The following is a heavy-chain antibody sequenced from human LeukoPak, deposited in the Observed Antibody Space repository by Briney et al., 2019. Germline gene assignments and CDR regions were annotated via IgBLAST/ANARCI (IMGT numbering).Heavy chain of an antibody. Sequence: PSETLSLTCAVSGGSISSYYWSWIRQPPGKGLEWIGYIYSSGTTNYNPSLKSRVTISVDTSKIQFSLKLSSVTAAYTAVYYCARLSSWSTQTFDYWGQGTQVTVSS. V-gene: IGHV4-59*08. CDR1: GGSISSYY. CDR2: IYSSGTT. J-gene: IGHJ4*02. CDR3: ARLSSWSTQTFDY. D-gene: IGHD6-13*01.